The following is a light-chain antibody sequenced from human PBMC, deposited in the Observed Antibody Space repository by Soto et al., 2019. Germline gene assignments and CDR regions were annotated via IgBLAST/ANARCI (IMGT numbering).Light chain of an antibody. CDR3: QQTNVFPYT. CDR1: HVISSW. CDR2: AAS. V-gene: IGKV1-12*01. Sequence: DIQMTQSPSCVSASVGDRVTIPCRASHVISSWLAWYQQKPGKAPKLLIYAASRLQSGVPSRFSGSDSGADFSLTISSLQPEDVATDYCQQTNVFPYTFGQGTKLEIK. J-gene: IGKJ2*01.